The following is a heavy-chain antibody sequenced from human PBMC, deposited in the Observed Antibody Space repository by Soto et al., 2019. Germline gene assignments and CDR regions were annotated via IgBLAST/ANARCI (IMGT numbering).Heavy chain of an antibody. J-gene: IGHJ5*02. D-gene: IGHD2-21*02. CDR2: VYHTGDT. Sequence: QVQLQESGPRLVKPSGSLSLTCGVSGGTGASSHWWSWVRQSPGGWLEWIGNVYHTGDTNLNPSLKSRVTISVDKYNNQFSLRLNSLTAADTDVYFCAREIVTAGGNNCFDPWGPGTLVTVSS. V-gene: IGHV4-4*02. CDR1: GGTGASSHW. CDR3: AREIVTAGGNNCFDP.